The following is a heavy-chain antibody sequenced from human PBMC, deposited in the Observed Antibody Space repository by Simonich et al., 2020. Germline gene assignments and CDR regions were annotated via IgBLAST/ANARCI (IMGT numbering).Heavy chain of an antibody. CDR3: ARDGLGTAYYYYMDV. CDR2: IKQDGSEK. V-gene: IGHV3-7*01. J-gene: IGHJ6*03. Sequence: EVQLVESGGGLVKPGGSRRPSGEASGLTFSSYWVSWVRPGPGKGLEGVANIKQDGSEKYYVDSVKGRFTISRNHAKNSLYLQMNSLRAEDKAVYYCARDGLGTAYYYYMDVWGKGTTVTVSS. CDR1: GLTFSSYW. D-gene: IGHD7-27*01.